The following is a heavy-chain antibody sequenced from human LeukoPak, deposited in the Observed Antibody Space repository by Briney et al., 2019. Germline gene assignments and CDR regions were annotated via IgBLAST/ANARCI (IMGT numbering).Heavy chain of an antibody. V-gene: IGHV4-34*01. CDR3: GRVATTQYYFDY. CDR1: GGSFSGYY. Sequence: SETLSLTCAVYGGSFSGYYWSWIRQPPGKGLEWIGEINHSGSTNYNPSLKSRVTISVDTSKNQFSLKLSSVTAADTAVYYCGRVATTQYYFDYWGQGTLVTVSS. CDR2: INHSGST. D-gene: IGHD5-12*01. J-gene: IGHJ4*02.